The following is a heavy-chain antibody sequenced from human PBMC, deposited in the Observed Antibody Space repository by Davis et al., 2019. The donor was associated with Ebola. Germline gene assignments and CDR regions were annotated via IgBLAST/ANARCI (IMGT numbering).Heavy chain of an antibody. CDR3: ARDRGNYGHYYYYGMDV. J-gene: IGHJ6*02. Sequence: SVKVSCKASGSTFSSYAISWVRQAPGQGLEWMGGIIPIFGTANYAQKFQGRVTITADESTSTAYMELSSLRSEDTAVYYCARDRGNYGHYYYYGMDVWGQGTTVTVSS. D-gene: IGHD4-11*01. V-gene: IGHV1-69*13. CDR2: IIPIFGTA. CDR1: GSTFSSYA.